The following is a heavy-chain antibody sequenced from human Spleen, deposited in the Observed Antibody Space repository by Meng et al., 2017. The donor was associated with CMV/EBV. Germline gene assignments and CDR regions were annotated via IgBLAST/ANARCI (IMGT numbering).Heavy chain of an antibody. CDR3: AKDHGSYYDILTGYVAPSYGMDV. J-gene: IGHJ6*02. CDR2: IRYDGSNK. V-gene: IGHV3-30*02. D-gene: IGHD3-9*01. CDR1: GFTFSSYG. Sequence: GESLKISCAASGFTFSSYGMHWVRQAPGKGLEWVAFIRYDGSNKYYADSVKGRFTISRDNSKNTLYLQMNSLRAEDTAVYYCAKDHGSYYDILTGYVAPSYGMDVWSQGTTVTVSS.